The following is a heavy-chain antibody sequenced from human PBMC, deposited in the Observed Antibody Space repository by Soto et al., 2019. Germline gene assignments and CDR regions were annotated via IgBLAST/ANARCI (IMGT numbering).Heavy chain of an antibody. CDR3: ARDSGYYYDSSGYPYSYWYFDL. D-gene: IGHD3-22*01. Sequence: SVKVSCKASGGTFSSYAISWVRQAPGQGLEWMGGIIPIFGTANYAQKFQGRVTITADESTSTAYMELSSLRSEDTAVYYCARDSGYYYDSSGYPYSYWYFDLWGRGTLVTVSS. J-gene: IGHJ2*01. CDR1: GGTFSSYA. CDR2: IIPIFGTA. V-gene: IGHV1-69*13.